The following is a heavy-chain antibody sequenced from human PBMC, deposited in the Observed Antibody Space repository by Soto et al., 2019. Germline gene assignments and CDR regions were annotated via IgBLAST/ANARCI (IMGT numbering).Heavy chain of an antibody. CDR2: ISYDGTNK. Sequence: QVQLVESGGGVVQPGRSLRLSCAASGFSFSISPMHWVRQAPGKGPEWVALISYDGTNKFYADSVKGLFTISRDNSKSKLYLQVDSLRPEDAAVYYCARDPKTSGGQHGAFNYFDSWGQGTLVTVSS. CDR3: ARDPKTSGGQHGAFNYFDS. CDR1: GFSFSISP. V-gene: IGHV3-30-3*01. J-gene: IGHJ4*02. D-gene: IGHD2-15*01.